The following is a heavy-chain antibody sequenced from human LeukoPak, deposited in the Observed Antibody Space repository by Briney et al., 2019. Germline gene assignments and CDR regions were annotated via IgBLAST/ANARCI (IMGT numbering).Heavy chain of an antibody. J-gene: IGHJ6*02. CDR2: IRSKANSYAT. CDR3: TTAFMVAYGMDV. D-gene: IGHD3-10*01. Sequence: GGSLRLSCAASGFTFSGSAMHWVRQASGKGLEWVGRIRSKANSYATAYAASVKGRFTISRDDSKKTAYLQMNSLKTEDTAVYYCTTAFMVAYGMDVWGQGTTVTVSS. CDR1: GFTFSGSA. V-gene: IGHV3-73*01.